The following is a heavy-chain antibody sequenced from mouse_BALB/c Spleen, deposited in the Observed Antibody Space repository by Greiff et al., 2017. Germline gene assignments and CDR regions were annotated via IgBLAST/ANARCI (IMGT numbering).Heavy chain of an antibody. CDR1: GFSLTGYG. Sequence: QVQLKQSGPGLVAPSQSLSITCTVSGFSLTGYGVNWVRQPPGKGLEWLGMIWGDGSTDYNSALKSRLSISKDNSKSQVFLKMNSLQTDDTARYYCARPYGNYVEVWFAYWGQGTLVTVSA. J-gene: IGHJ3*01. CDR2: IWGDGST. V-gene: IGHV2-6-7*01. D-gene: IGHD2-1*01. CDR3: ARPYGNYVEVWFAY.